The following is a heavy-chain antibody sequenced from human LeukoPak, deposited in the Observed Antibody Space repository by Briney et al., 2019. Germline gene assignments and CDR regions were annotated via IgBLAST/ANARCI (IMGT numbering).Heavy chain of an antibody. Sequence: PGGSLRLSCAASGFTFSSYCMSWVRQAPGEGLEWVAKINQDGTEKAYVDSVRGRFTISRDNAKNSLFLQMNSLRSEDTAVYYCAGGPPIAPAGKWWGQGTLVTVSS. J-gene: IGHJ4*02. CDR2: INQDGTEK. CDR1: GFTFSSYC. D-gene: IGHD2-2*01. CDR3: AGGPPIAPAGKW. V-gene: IGHV3-7*03.